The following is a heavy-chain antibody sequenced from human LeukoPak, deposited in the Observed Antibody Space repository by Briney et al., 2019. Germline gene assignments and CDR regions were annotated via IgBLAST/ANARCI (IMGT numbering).Heavy chain of an antibody. CDR1: GDSVSSNSAA. J-gene: IGHJ4*02. Sequence: SQTLSLTCAISGDSVSSNSAAWNWIRQSPSRGLEWLGRTYYRSKRSTDYAVFVKSRITINPDTSKNQFSLHLKSVTPEDTAVYYCARMVGNSPDYWGQGTLVTVSS. CDR2: TYYRSKRST. CDR3: ARMVGNSPDY. V-gene: IGHV6-1*01. D-gene: IGHD2/OR15-2a*01.